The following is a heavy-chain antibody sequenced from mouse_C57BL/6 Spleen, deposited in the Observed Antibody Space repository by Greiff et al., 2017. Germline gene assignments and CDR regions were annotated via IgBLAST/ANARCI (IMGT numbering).Heavy chain of an antibody. J-gene: IGHJ4*01. CDR3: AKNLFYGSGYAMDY. D-gene: IGHD1-1*01. CDR2: IWGDGST. Sequence: VQVVKSGPGLVAPSPSLSITCTVSGFSLTSYGVSWVRQPPGKGLEWLGVIWGDGSTNYHSAPISRLSISKDNSKSQVFLKLNRLQTYDTATYYCAKNLFYGSGYAMDYWGQGTSVTGSS. CDR1: GFSLTSYG. V-gene: IGHV2-3*01.